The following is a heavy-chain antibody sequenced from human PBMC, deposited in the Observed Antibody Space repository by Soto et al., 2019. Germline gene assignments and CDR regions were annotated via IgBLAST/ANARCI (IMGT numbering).Heavy chain of an antibody. J-gene: IGHJ5*02. D-gene: IGHD2-15*01. CDR3: ARAYCSGDTSSPYTCFDP. Sequence: SETLSLTCTVSGGSISNYYWSWIRQPPGKGLEWIGYIHYSGSTNYSPSLKSRVTISVDTSKNQFSLKLSSVTAADTAVYYCARAYCSGDTSSPYTCFDPWGQGALVTVS. CDR1: GGSISNYY. V-gene: IGHV4-59*01. CDR2: IHYSGST.